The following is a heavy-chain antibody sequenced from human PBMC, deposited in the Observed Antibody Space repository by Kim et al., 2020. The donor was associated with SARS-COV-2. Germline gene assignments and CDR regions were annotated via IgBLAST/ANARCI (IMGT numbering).Heavy chain of an antibody. J-gene: IGHJ5*02. Sequence: PSLNRRATISVEGSKHQFSLKLSSVTAADTAVYYCARAGDSSGYLNWFDPWGQGTLVTVSS. V-gene: IGHV4-30-2*01. D-gene: IGHD3-22*01. CDR3: ARAGDSSGYLNWFDP.